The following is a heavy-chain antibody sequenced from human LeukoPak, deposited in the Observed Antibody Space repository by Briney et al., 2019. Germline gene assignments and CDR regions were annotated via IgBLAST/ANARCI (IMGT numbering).Heavy chain of an antibody. CDR2: IYYSGTT. V-gene: IGHV4-59*08. CDR1: AGSISNYY. CDR3: ARHGGYSSPYLH. D-gene: IGHD6-13*01. J-gene: IGHJ1*01. Sequence: PSETLSLTCAVSAGSISNYYWGWIRQPPGKGLECMGYIYYSGTTNYNPSLKSRVTISVDTSKNQFSLKLSSVTAADTAVYYCARHGGYSSPYLHWGQGTLVTVSS.